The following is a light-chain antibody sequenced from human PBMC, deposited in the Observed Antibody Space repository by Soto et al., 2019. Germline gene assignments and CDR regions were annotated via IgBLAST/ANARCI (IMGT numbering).Light chain of an antibody. J-gene: IGLJ1*01. CDR3: QSYDSSLSGYV. CDR2: GNS. CDR1: SSNIGAGYD. Sequence: QSALTQPPSVSGAPGQRVTISCTGSSSNIGAGYDVHWYQQLPGTAPKLLIYGNSNRPSGVPDRFSGSKSGTSASLAITGLQAEDEADYYGQSYDSSLSGYVFGTGTQLTVL. V-gene: IGLV1-40*01.